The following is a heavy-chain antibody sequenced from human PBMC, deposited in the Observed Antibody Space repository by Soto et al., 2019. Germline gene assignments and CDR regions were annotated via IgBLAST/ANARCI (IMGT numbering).Heavy chain of an antibody. D-gene: IGHD2-2*01. CDR2: ISGSGGST. V-gene: IGHV3-23*01. Sequence: EVQLLESGGGLVQPGGSLRLSCAASGFTFSSYAMSWVRQAPGKGLEWVSAISGSGGSTYYADSVKGRFTISRDNSKNTLYLQMNSLRAEDTAVYYCAKPHTYCSSTSCFNWFDPWGQGTLVTVSS. J-gene: IGHJ5*02. CDR1: GFTFSSYA. CDR3: AKPHTYCSSTSCFNWFDP.